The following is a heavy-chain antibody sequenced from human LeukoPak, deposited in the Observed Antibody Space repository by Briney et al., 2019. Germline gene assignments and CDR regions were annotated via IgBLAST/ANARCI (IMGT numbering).Heavy chain of an antibody. D-gene: IGHD2-2*01. CDR3: AKGRTYCSSASCYLLYMDV. J-gene: IGHJ6*02. V-gene: IGHV3-33*06. Sequence: GGSLRLSCAASGFTFSSYGMHWVRQAPGKGLEWVAVIWYDGSNKYYADSVKGRFTISRDNSKNTLYLQMNSLRAEDTAVYYCAKGRTYCSSASCYLLYMDVWGQGTTVTVSS. CDR2: IWYDGSNK. CDR1: GFTFSSYG.